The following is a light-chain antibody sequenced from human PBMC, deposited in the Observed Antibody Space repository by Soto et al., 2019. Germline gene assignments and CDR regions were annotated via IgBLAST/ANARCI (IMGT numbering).Light chain of an antibody. CDR3: SSYTTSNTRQIV. CDR1: SSDVGGYNY. CDR2: DVT. Sequence: QSALTQPASVSGSPGQSITISCTGTSSDVGGYNYVSWYQHHPGKAPKLIIYDVTNRPSGVSNPFSGSKSGNTASLTISGLQPDDEAVYYCSSYTTSNTRQIVFGTGTKVTV. V-gene: IGLV2-14*03. J-gene: IGLJ1*01.